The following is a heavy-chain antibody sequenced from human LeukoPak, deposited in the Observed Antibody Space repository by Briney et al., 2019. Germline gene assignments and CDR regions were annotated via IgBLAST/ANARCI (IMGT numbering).Heavy chain of an antibody. CDR1: GGSISSSSYY. V-gene: IGHV4-39*01. D-gene: IGHD1-14*01. CDR2: IYYSGST. CDR3: ARRTLPYYFDY. Sequence: SETLSLTCTVSGGSISSSSYYWGWIRQPPGKGLEWIGSIYYSGSTYYNPSLKSRVTISVDTSKNQFSLKLSSVTAADTAAYYCARRTLPYYFDYWGQGTLVTVSS. J-gene: IGHJ4*02.